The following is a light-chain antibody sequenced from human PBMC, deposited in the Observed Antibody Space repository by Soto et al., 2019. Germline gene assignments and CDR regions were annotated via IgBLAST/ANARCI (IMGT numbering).Light chain of an antibody. CDR3: QQRNNWPPAT. Sequence: EIVLTQSPATLSLSPGERATLSCRASQSVGRHLAWYQQKPGQASRLLIYDASNRANGVPARFSGSGSGTDFTRSISSLEPEDFAVYYCQQRNNWPPATFGGGTKVEIK. V-gene: IGKV3-11*01. CDR2: DAS. CDR1: QSVGRH. J-gene: IGKJ4*01.